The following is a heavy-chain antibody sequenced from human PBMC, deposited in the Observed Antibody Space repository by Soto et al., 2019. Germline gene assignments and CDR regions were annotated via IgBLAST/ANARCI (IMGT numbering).Heavy chain of an antibody. V-gene: IGHV3-30*02. D-gene: IGHD1-26*01. J-gene: IGHJ6*02. CDR3: ARTRSARSAFHQYSMDV. CDR1: GLTSTRYD. CDR2: ILYDSTNT. Sequence: GESRRLAWPASGLTSTRYDMDWVRQGPGNGLGWVAFILYDSTNTYYADSVKGRFTSSRDNSNSALYVQMTSLTGEDTAVYYCARTRSARSAFHQYSMDVWGQGTTVTFSS.